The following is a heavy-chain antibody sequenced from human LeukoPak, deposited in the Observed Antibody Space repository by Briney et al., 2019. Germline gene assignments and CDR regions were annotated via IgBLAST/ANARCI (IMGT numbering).Heavy chain of an antibody. D-gene: IGHD2-15*01. CDR2: IYTSGST. CDR3: ASDRIEVDAFDI. J-gene: IGHJ3*02. Sequence: SETLSLTCTVSGGSISSGSYFWSWIRQPAGKGLEWIGRIYTSGSTNYNPPLKSRVTISVDTSKNQFSLKLSSVTAADTAVYYCASDRIEVDAFDIWGQGTMVTVSS. CDR1: GGSISSGSYF. V-gene: IGHV4-61*02.